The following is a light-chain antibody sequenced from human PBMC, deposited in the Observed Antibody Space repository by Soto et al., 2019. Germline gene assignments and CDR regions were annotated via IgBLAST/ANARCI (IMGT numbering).Light chain of an antibody. CDR2: DNN. CDR1: SSNIGAGYD. Sequence: QSVLTQPPSVSGAPGQRVTISCTGSSSNIGAGYDVHWYQQLPGTAPKLLIYDNNNRPSGVPDRFSGSKSGTSASLAIAGLQAEDEADYYCQSYDSSLGVLGTGTKLTVL. V-gene: IGLV1-40*01. CDR3: QSYDSSLGV. J-gene: IGLJ1*01.